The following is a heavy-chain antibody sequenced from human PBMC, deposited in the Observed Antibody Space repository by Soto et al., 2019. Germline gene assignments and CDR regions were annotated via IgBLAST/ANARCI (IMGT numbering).Heavy chain of an antibody. V-gene: IGHV4-34*01. D-gene: IGHD3-22*01. CDR1: GGSFSGYY. Sequence: SETLSLTCAVYGGSFSGYYWSWIRQPPGKGLEWIGEINHSGSTNYNPSLKSRVTISVDTSKNQFSLKLSSVTAADTAVYYCARGSPLYSSGYYFDYWGQGTLVTVSS. CDR2: INHSGST. CDR3: ARGSPLYSSGYYFDY. J-gene: IGHJ4*02.